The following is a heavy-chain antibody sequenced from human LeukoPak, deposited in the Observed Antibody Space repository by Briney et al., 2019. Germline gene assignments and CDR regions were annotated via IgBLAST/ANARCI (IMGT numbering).Heavy chain of an antibody. CDR3: ARSGSSGYYYYYMDV. Sequence: PSETLSLTCAVYGGSFSGYYWSWIRQPPGKGLEWIGEINHSGSTTYNPSLKSRVTISVHTYENEFSLKLSSVTDGDTAVYYCARSGSSGYYYYYMDVWGKGTSVTVSS. D-gene: IGHD3-22*01. CDR2: INHSGST. CDR1: GGSFSGYY. V-gene: IGHV4-34*01. J-gene: IGHJ6*03.